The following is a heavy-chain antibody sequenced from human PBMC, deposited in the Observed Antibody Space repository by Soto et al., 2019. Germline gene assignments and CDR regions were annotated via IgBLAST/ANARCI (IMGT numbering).Heavy chain of an antibody. Sequence: ASVKVSCKASGYTLTSYGINWVRQAPGQGLEWMGWISAYNGNTNYAQKIQGRVTMTTDTSTSTAYMELRSLRSDDTAVYYCARAPRGDAFDIRGQGTMVTVSS. J-gene: IGHJ3*02. CDR2: ISAYNGNT. CDR3: ARAPRGDAFDI. V-gene: IGHV1-18*01. CDR1: GYTLTSYG.